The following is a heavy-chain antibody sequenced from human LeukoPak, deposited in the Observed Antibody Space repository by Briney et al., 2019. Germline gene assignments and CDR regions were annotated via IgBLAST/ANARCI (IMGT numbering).Heavy chain of an antibody. D-gene: IGHD3-22*01. Sequence: GGSLRLSCAASGFPFSSFAMSWVRQAPGKGLEWVSSVNGPGGSTWYADSVKGRFTISRDNAKNSLYLQMNSLRAEDTAVYYCARGPQHYYDSSGYGGWGQGTLVTVSS. CDR3: ARGPQHYYDSSGYGG. CDR1: GFPFSSFA. V-gene: IGHV3-23*01. J-gene: IGHJ4*02. CDR2: VNGPGGST.